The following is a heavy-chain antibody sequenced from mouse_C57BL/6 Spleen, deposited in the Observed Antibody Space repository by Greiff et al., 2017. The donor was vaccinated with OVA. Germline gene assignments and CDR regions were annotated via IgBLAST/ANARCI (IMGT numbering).Heavy chain of an antibody. D-gene: IGHD2-12*01. CDR3: ARRAYYSNLDY. J-gene: IGHJ2*01. Sequence: VKLQESGAELARPGASVKLSCKASGYTFTSYGISWVKQRTGQGLEWIGEIYPRSGNTYYNEKFKGKATLTADKSSSTAYMELRSLTSEDSAVYFCARRAYYSNLDYWGQGTTLTVSS. V-gene: IGHV1-81*01. CDR1: GYTFTSYG. CDR2: IYPRSGNT.